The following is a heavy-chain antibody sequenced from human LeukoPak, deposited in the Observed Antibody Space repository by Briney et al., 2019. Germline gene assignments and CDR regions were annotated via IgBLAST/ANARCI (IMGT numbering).Heavy chain of an antibody. D-gene: IGHD6-6*01. CDR3: ARLYSSSSGLRASDY. J-gene: IGHJ4*02. Sequence: GGSLRLSCAPSGFTFSSYEMNWVRQAPGGGLEWVSYISSRGTTTYYADSVKGRVTISRDDAKNSLYLHMNSLRVEDTAVYYCARLYSSSSGLRASDYWGQGTVVTVSS. CDR2: ISSRGTTT. CDR1: GFTFSSYE. V-gene: IGHV3-48*03.